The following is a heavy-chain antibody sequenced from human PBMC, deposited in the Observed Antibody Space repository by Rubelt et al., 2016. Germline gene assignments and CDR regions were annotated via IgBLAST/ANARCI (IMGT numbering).Heavy chain of an antibody. Sequence: DGSNKYYADSVKGRFTISRDNSKNTLYLQMNSLRAEDTAVYYCARSGSAELYFDYWGQGTLVTVSS. V-gene: IGHV3-30*01. CDR3: ARSGSAELYFDY. J-gene: IGHJ4*02. D-gene: IGHD1-14*01. CDR2: DGSNK.